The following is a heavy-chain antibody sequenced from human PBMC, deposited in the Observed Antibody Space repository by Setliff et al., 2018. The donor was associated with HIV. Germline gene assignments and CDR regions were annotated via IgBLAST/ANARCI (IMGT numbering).Heavy chain of an antibody. D-gene: IGHD3-22*01. CDR2: MNPNSGNT. Sequence: ASVKVSCKASAYTFTSYDINWVRQATGQGLEWMGWMNPNSGNTGYAQNFQDRVAITRDTSASTAYMELSSLRSEDTAVYYCARAQTYYSDSSGYYSQYWGQGTLVTVSS. CDR3: ARAQTYYSDSSGYYSQY. CDR1: AYTFTSYD. J-gene: IGHJ4*02. V-gene: IGHV1-8*01.